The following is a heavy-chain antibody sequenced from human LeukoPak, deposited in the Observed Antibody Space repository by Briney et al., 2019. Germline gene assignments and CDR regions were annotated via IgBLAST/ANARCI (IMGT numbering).Heavy chain of an antibody. D-gene: IGHD4-23*01. CDR2: IIPIFGKA. CDR1: GGTFSSYA. V-gene: IGHV1-69*01. Sequence: ASVMVSRKASGGTFSSYAISWVRQAPGQGLEWMGGIIPIFGKANYAQKFQGRVTITADESTSTAYMELSSLRSEDTAVYYCARGDDYGGDYYYYYYMDVWGKGTTVTVSS. CDR3: ARGDDYGGDYYYYYYMDV. J-gene: IGHJ6*03.